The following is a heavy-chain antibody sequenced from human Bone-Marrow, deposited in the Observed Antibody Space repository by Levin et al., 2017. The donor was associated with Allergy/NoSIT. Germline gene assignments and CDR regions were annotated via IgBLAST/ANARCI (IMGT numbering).Heavy chain of an antibody. V-gene: IGHV3-23*01. CDR3: AKGVLLSYLRGPVDY. CDR2: LSGSGDNT. J-gene: IGHJ4*02. Sequence: HPGGSLRLSCAASGFTFSSYAMSWVRQAPGKGLEWVSFLSGSGDNTYYADSVKGRFTISRDNTKNTLYLQMNSLRAEDTAVYYCAKGVLLSYLRGPVDYWGQGTLVTVSS. D-gene: IGHD3-22*01. CDR1: GFTFSSYA.